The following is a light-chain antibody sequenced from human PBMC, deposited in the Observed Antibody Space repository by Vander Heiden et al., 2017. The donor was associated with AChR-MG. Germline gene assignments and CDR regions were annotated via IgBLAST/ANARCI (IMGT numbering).Light chain of an antibody. V-gene: IGKV1-33*01. CDR2: DAS. J-gene: IGKJ4*01. CDR1: QGISIY. Sequence: DTQMTQSPSSLSASLGDRVTITCQASQGISIYLNWYQQKPGRAPKLVIYDASNLQTGVPSRFNGSGSGTEFTFNISSLQPEDVATYYCQQDDNIPLTFGGGTKVEIK. CDR3: QQDDNIPLT.